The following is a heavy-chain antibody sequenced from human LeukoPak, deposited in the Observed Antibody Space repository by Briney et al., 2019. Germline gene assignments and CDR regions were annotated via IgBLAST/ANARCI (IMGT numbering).Heavy chain of an antibody. CDR1: GGSINNYY. CDR3: ARLLGVVVTDYDAFDI. J-gene: IGHJ3*02. D-gene: IGHD2-21*02. CDR2: IFYSGST. V-gene: IGHV4-59*08. Sequence: SETLSLTCTVSGGSINNYYWSWIRQPPGKGLEWIGYIFYSGSTNYNPSLKSRVTVSVDTSKNQFSLKLSSVTAADTAVYYCARLLGVVVTDYDAFDIWGQGTMVTVSS.